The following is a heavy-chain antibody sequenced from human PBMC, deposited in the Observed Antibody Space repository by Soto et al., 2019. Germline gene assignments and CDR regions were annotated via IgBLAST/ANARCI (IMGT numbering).Heavy chain of an antibody. CDR3: ARQRGPIYYGSGSSEGMDV. Sequence: QVQLVQSGAEVKKPGSSVKVSCKASGGTFSSYAISWVRQAPGQGLEWMVGIIPIFGTANYAQKFQGRVTITADKSTSTAYMELSSLRSEDTAVYYCARQRGPIYYGSGSSEGMDVWGQGTAVTVSS. D-gene: IGHD3-10*01. CDR1: GGTFSSYA. J-gene: IGHJ6*02. V-gene: IGHV1-69*06. CDR2: IIPIFGTA.